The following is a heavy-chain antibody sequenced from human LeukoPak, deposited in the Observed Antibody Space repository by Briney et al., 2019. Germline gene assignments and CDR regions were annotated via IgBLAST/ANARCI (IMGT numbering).Heavy chain of an antibody. CDR2: ISGSGDST. Sequence: GGSLRLSCAASGFSFSSYAMSWVRQAPGKGLEWVSGISGSGDSTYYADSVKGRFTISRDNSKNTLYLQMNSLRAEDTAVYYCAKRLPPYYSDNWGQGTLVTVSS. V-gene: IGHV3-23*01. CDR3: AKRLPPYYSDN. J-gene: IGHJ4*02. D-gene: IGHD5-12*01. CDR1: GFSFSSYA.